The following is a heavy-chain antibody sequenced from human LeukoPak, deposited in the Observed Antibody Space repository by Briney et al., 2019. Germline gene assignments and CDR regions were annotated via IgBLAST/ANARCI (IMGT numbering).Heavy chain of an antibody. Sequence: GASVKVSCKASGYAFTDYYMHWVRQAPGQGLEWMGWINPNSGDTNYAQKFQGRVTMTRDTSINTVYMELRRLMSDDTAVYYCAREGITGTTSFDCWGQGTLVTVSS. CDR3: AREGITGTTSFDC. D-gene: IGHD1-20*01. CDR2: INPNSGDT. V-gene: IGHV1-2*02. J-gene: IGHJ4*02. CDR1: GYAFTDYY.